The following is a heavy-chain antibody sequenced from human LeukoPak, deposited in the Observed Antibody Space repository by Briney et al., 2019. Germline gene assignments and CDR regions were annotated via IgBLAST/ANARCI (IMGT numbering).Heavy chain of an antibody. Sequence: GGSLRLSCAASGFTFSSYWMHWVRQGPGKGLVWVSRINSDGSETRHADSVKGRFTISRDNAKNTLYLQMNSLRAEDTAVYYCARAGEGLLAYSFDLWGQGTMVTVSS. CDR3: ARAGEGLLAYSFDL. D-gene: IGHD1-26*01. J-gene: IGHJ3*01. CDR2: INSDGSET. V-gene: IGHV3-74*01. CDR1: GFTFSSYW.